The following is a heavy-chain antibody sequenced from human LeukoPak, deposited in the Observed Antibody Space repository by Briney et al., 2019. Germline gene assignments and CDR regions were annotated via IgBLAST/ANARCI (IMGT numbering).Heavy chain of an antibody. CDR3: ARGGPNYSFDY. CDR1: GFTLSSYA. Sequence: PPGGSLRLSCAASGFTLSSYAMHWVRQAPGKGLEWVAVISYDGSNKYYADSVKGRFTISRDNSKNTLYLQMNSLRAEDTAVYYCARGGPNYSFDYWGQGTLVTVSS. CDR2: ISYDGSNK. J-gene: IGHJ4*02. D-gene: IGHD3-10*01. V-gene: IGHV3-30-3*01.